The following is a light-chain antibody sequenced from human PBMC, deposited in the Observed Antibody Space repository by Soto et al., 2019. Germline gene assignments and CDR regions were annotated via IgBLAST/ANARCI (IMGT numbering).Light chain of an antibody. V-gene: IGKV3-15*01. J-gene: IGKJ5*01. CDR2: GAS. CDR1: QSVSSN. Sequence: EIVMTQSPATLSVSPGERATLSCRASQSVSSNLAWYQQKPGQAPRLLIYGASTRATGNPARFSGSGSGTEFTLTISSLQSEDFAVYYCQQYNNWPITFGQGTRLEIK. CDR3: QQYNNWPIT.